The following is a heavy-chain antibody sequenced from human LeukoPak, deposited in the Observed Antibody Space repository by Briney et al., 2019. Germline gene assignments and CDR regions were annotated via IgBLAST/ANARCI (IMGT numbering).Heavy chain of an antibody. D-gene: IGHD6-13*01. V-gene: IGHV4-59*01. CDR3: ARTSHPHGSSWLFDY. Sequence: PSETLSLTCTVSGGSISSYYWSWIRQPPGKGLAWIGYIYFSGSTNYNPSLKSRVTISVDTSRNQFSLQLSSVTAADTAVYYCARTSHPHGSSWLFDYWGQGTLVTVSS. CDR1: GGSISSYY. CDR2: IYFSGST. J-gene: IGHJ4*02.